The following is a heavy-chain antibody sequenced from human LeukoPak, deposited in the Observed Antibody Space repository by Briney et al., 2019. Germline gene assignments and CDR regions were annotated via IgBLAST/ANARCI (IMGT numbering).Heavy chain of an antibody. D-gene: IGHD1-26*01. V-gene: IGHV1-69*02. J-gene: IGHJ4*02. CDR3: ARAGIVGATPIDY. CDR2: IIPILGIA. Sequence: SVKVSCKAFGGTFSSYTISWVRQAPGQGLEWMGRIIPILGIANYAQKFQGRVTMTTDTSTSTAYMELRSLRSDDTAVYYCARAGIVGATPIDYWGQGTLVTVSS. CDR1: GGTFSSYT.